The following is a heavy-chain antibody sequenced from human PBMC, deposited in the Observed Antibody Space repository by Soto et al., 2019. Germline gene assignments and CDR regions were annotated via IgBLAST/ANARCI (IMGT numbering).Heavy chain of an antibody. CDR1: GGTFSSYT. D-gene: IGHD3-9*01. Sequence: QVQLVQSGAEVKKPGSSVKVSCKASGGTFSSYTISWVRQAPGQGLEWMGRIIPILGIANYAQKFQGRVTITADKSPSPAHMDLSSRTSEETAVYYCARPQGDYDSLTGYQPHNCSFDLWGRGTLVTVSS. CDR2: IIPILGIA. V-gene: IGHV1-69*02. J-gene: IGHJ2*01. CDR3: ARPQGDYDSLTGYQPHNCSFDL.